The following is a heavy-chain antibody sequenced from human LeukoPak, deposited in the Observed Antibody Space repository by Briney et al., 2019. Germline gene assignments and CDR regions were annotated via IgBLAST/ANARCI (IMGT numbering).Heavy chain of an antibody. V-gene: IGHV4-59*08. CDR3: ARLGGYSYGYPTF. CDR2: IFYSGST. J-gene: IGHJ1*01. Sequence: SETLSLTCTVSAGSISSYYWSWIRQPPGKGLEYIGYIFYSGSTSYNPSLKSRVTISVDTSKNQFSLKLSSVTAADTAVYYCARLGGYSYGYPTFWGQGTLVTVSS. D-gene: IGHD5-18*01. CDR1: AGSISSYY.